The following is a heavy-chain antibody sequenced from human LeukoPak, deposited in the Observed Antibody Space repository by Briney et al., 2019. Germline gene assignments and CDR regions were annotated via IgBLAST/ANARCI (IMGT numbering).Heavy chain of an antibody. D-gene: IGHD3-22*01. Sequence: GGTLRLSCAASGFTFSSYGMSWVRQAPGKGLEWVSAISGSGGSTYYADSVKGRFTISRDNSKNTLYLQMNSLRAEDTAVYYCAKIRVEWLLPPDAFDIWGQGTMVTVSS. CDR3: AKIRVEWLLPPDAFDI. CDR2: ISGSGGST. CDR1: GFTFSSYG. V-gene: IGHV3-23*01. J-gene: IGHJ3*02.